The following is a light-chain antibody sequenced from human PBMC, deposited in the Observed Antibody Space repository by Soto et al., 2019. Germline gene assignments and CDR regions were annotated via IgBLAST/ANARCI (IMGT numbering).Light chain of an antibody. Sequence: EIVLTQSPGTLSLSPGERATLSCRASQSVSSSSLAWYQQKPGQSPRLLIYGASSRAPGIPDRFSGRGSGTDFTLTISRLEPEDFAVYYCQQYAGSFGGGTKVEIK. CDR3: QQYAGS. CDR2: GAS. V-gene: IGKV3-20*01. J-gene: IGKJ4*02. CDR1: QSVSSSS.